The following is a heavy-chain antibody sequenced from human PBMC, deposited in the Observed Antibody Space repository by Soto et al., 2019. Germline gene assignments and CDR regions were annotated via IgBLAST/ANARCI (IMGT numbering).Heavy chain of an antibody. CDR1: GYTFTSYA. D-gene: IGHD3-22*01. CDR2: INAGNGNT. Sequence: ASVKVSCKASGYTFTSYAMHWVRQAPGQRLERMGWINAGNGNTKYSQKFQGRVTINRDTSASTAYMELSSLRAEDTAVYYCARGDYYDSSGPFSDAFDIWGQGTMVTVSS. CDR3: ARGDYYDSSGPFSDAFDI. J-gene: IGHJ3*02. V-gene: IGHV1-3*01.